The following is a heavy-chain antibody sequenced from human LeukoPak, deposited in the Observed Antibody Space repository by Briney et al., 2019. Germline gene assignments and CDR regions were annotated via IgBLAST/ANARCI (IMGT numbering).Heavy chain of an antibody. V-gene: IGHV3-20*04. D-gene: IGHD2-2*02. CDR1: GFTFGDYG. Sequence: WGSLTLTCEASGFTFGDYGMSWIRQSTRKGQDRVSAITNWNGGSTDYAHSVRGRFTISRDNAKNSLYLQLNSLSAEDTAVYYCARCSRSSTDCYSAFDIWGQGTMVTVSS. J-gene: IGHJ3*02. CDR3: ARCSRSSTDCYSAFDI. CDR2: ITNWNGGST.